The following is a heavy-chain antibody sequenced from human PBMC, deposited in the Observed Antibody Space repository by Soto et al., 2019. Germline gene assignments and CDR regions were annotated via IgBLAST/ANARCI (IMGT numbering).Heavy chain of an antibody. CDR1: GFTFSSYA. CDR3: AKDDYYGDYGKNYYYSGMDV. V-gene: IGHV3-23*01. D-gene: IGHD4-17*01. Sequence: EVQLLESGGGLVQPGGSLRLSCAASGFTFSSYAMSWVRQAPGKGLEWVSAISGSGGSTYYADSVKGRFTISRDNSKNTLYLQMNSLRAEDTAVYYCAKDDYYGDYGKNYYYSGMDVWGQGTTVTVSS. CDR2: ISGSGGST. J-gene: IGHJ6*02.